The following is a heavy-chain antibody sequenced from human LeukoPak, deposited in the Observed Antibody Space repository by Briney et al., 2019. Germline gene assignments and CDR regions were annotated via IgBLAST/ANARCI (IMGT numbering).Heavy chain of an antibody. CDR1: GFTFSSYS. V-gene: IGHV3-48*01. CDR3: AVYAFDI. Sequence: NPGGSLRLSCAASGFTFSSYSMNWVRQAPGKGLEWVSYIRSSSTIYYADSVKGRFTISRDNAKNSLYLQMNSLRAVYTAVYYCAVYAFDIWGQGTMVTVSS. J-gene: IGHJ3*02. CDR2: IRSSSTI.